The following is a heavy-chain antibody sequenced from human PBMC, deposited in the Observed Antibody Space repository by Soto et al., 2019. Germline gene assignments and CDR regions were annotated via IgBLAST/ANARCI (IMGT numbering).Heavy chain of an antibody. CDR2: SSYRGST. CDR1: GGSISSGGYY. Sequence: QVQLQESGPGLVKPSQTLSLTCTVSGGSISSGGYYWSWIRQHPGKGLEWIGNSSYRGSTYYNPALKSRVIISVDTSKNQFSLKLSSVTAADTAVYYCATTMIVSGPSYYFDYWGQGTLVTVSS. CDR3: ATTMIVSGPSYYFDY. D-gene: IGHD3-22*01. J-gene: IGHJ4*02. V-gene: IGHV4-31*03.